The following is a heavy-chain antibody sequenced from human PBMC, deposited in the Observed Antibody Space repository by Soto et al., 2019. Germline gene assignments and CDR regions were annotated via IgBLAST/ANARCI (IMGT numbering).Heavy chain of an antibody. CDR1: GFTFTSSA. J-gene: IGHJ6*02. D-gene: IGHD6-13*01. V-gene: IGHV1-58*01. Sequence: QMQLVQSGPEVKKPGTSVKVSCKASGFTFTSSAVQWVRQARGQRLEWKGWIVVGSGNTNYAQKFQERVTITRDLSTSMDYMELSSLRSEDRAVYYCAAEGSGVAAAGLGYYYGMDVWGQGTTVTVSS. CDR3: AAEGSGVAAAGLGYYYGMDV. CDR2: IVVGSGNT.